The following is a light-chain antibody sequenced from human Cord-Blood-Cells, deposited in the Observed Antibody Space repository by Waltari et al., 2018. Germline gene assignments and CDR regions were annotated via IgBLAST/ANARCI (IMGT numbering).Light chain of an antibody. J-gene: IGKJ1*01. CDR2: DSS. V-gene: IGKV3-11*01. CDR3: QQRSNWPPWT. CDR1: QSVSSY. Sequence: EIVLTQSPATMSFSRGERATLSCRSSQSVSSYLAWYQQKPGQDPRLLIYDSSNRATGIPARFSGSGSGTDFTLTISSLEPEDFAVYYCQQRSNWPPWTFGQGTKVEIK.